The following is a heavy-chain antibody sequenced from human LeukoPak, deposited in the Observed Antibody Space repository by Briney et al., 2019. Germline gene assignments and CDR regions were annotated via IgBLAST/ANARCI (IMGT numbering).Heavy chain of an antibody. CDR3: APPEATTDY. J-gene: IGHJ4*02. D-gene: IGHD4-17*01. CDR2: ISSSGSTI. CDR1: GFTFSDYY. V-gene: IGHV3-11*04. Sequence: RGSLRLSCAASGFTFSDYYMSWIRQAPGKGLEWASYISSSGSTIYYADSVKGRFTISRDNAKNSLYLQMYSLRAEDTAVYYCAPPEATTDYWGQGTLVTVSS.